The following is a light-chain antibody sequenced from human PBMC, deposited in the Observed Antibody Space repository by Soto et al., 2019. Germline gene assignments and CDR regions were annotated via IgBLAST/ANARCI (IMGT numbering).Light chain of an antibody. Sequence: AIQMTQSPSSLSASVGDRVTITCRASQGSRNDLGWYQQKPGKAPKLLIYAASSLQSGVPSRFSGSGSGTDFTLTISSLLPEDFATYYCLPDYNYPWTFGQGTKVEIK. CDR1: QGSRND. CDR3: LPDYNYPWT. J-gene: IGKJ1*01. V-gene: IGKV1-6*01. CDR2: AAS.